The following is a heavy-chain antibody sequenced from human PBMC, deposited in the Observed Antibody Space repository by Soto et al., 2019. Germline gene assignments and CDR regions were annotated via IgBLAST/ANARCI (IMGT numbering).Heavy chain of an antibody. CDR2: ISGSGGST. CDR1: GFTFSSYA. J-gene: IGHJ6*02. V-gene: IGHV3-23*01. Sequence: EVQLLESGGGLVQPGGSLRLSCAASGFTFSSYAMSWVRQAPGKGLEWVSAISGSGGSTYYADSVKGRFTISRDNSKNTLYLQMNSLRAEDTAVYYCATAVLLWFGELGRGMDVWGQGTTVTVSS. CDR3: ATAVLLWFGELGRGMDV. D-gene: IGHD3-10*01.